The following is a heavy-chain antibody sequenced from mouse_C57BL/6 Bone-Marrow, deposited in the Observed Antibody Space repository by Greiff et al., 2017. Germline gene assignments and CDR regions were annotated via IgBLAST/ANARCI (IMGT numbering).Heavy chain of an antibody. D-gene: IGHD2-1*01. Sequence: QVQLKEPGAELVRPGTSVKLSCKASGYTFTSYWMHWVKQRPGQGLEWIGVIDPSDSYTNYNQKFKGKATLTVDPSSSTAYMQLSSLTSEDSAVYYCARDLLWYLMDYWGQGTSVTVSS. CDR3: ARDLLWYLMDY. J-gene: IGHJ4*01. V-gene: IGHV1-59*01. CDR2: IDPSDSYT. CDR1: GYTFTSYW.